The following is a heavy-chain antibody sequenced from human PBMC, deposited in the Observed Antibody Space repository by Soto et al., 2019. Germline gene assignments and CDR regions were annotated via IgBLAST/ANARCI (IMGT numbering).Heavy chain of an antibody. Sequence: LQLQESGPGLVKPSETLSLTCTVSNGSISSRYYWGWLRQTPGKGLEWIASIYYVGSTYYSPSLESRVTIACFTSNNLFPLRRNSETAADTAVYYCARTAVATHWSLDLWGSGTLVT. CDR3: ARTAVATHWSLDL. CDR2: IYYVGST. D-gene: IGHD6-19*01. J-gene: IGHJ2*01. V-gene: IGHV4-39*01. CDR1: NGSISSRYY.